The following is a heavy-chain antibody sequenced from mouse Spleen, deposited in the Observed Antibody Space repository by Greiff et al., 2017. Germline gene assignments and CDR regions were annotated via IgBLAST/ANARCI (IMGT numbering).Heavy chain of an antibody. D-gene: IGHD3-1*01. CDR3: ARPARATFAY. CDR1: GFTFSSFG. Sequence: EVQVVESGGGLVQPGGSRKLSCAASGFTFSSFGMHWVRQAPEKGLEWVAYISSGSSTIYYADTVKGRFTISRDNPKNTLFLQMTSLRSEDTAMYYCARPARATFAYWGQGTLVTVSA. V-gene: IGHV5-17*02. CDR2: ISSGSSTI. J-gene: IGHJ3*01.